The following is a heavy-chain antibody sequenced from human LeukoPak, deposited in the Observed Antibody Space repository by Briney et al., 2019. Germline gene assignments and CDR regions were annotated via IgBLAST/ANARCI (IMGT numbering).Heavy chain of an antibody. CDR3: ARVGTILTGYHLGYYYYYGMDV. D-gene: IGHD3-9*01. CDR2: IIPIFGTA. V-gene: IGHV1-69*13. CDR1: GGTFSSYA. J-gene: IGHJ6*02. Sequence: SVKVSCKASGGTFSSYAISWVRQAPGQGLEWMGGIIPIFGTANYAQKFQGRVTITADESTSTAYMELSSLRSEDTAVYYCARVGTILTGYHLGYYYYYGMDVWGQGTTVTVSS.